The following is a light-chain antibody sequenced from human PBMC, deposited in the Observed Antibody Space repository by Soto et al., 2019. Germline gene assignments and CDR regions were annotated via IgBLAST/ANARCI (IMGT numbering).Light chain of an antibody. CDR1: QSVTNY. CDR2: AAY. Sequence: DIQMTQSPSSLSASVGDRVTITCRASQSVTNYLNWYQQKPGKAPKLLIFAAYILQTGVPSRFSGAGSGTEFTLTIVSLQPEDSATYFCQQTYSGPPTFGGGTKVDIK. CDR3: QQTYSGPPT. V-gene: IGKV1-39*01. J-gene: IGKJ4*01.